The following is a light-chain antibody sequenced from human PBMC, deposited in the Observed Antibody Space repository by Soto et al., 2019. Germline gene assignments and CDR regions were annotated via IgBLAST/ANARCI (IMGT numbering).Light chain of an antibody. J-gene: IGKJ1*01. Sequence: DIQMTQSPSSRSASVGDRVTITCRAGQSISSYLNWYQQKPGKAPKLLIYAASSLQSGVPSRFSGSGSGTDFTLTISSLQPEDFATYYCQQSYSTPWTFGQGTKVDIK. CDR2: AAS. CDR3: QQSYSTPWT. CDR1: QSISSY. V-gene: IGKV1-39*01.